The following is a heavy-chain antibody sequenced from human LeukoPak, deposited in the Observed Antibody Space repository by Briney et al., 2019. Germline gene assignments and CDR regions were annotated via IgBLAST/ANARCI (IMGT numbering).Heavy chain of an antibody. V-gene: IGHV3-48*01. CDR1: GFTFSSFT. Sequence: GGSLRLSCAASGFTFSSFTMNWARQVPGKGLEWISYISLGNSTMFYADSVKGRFTISRHNSKNTLYLQMNSLRAEDTAVYYCAFEYSSSLKGYYFDYWGQGTLVTVSS. CDR3: AFEYSSSLKGYYFDY. D-gene: IGHD6-6*01. J-gene: IGHJ4*02. CDR2: ISLGNSTM.